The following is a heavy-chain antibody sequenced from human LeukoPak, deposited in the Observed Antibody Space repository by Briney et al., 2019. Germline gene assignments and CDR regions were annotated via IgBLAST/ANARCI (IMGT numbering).Heavy chain of an antibody. CDR2: ISISSSSV. Sequence: GGSLRLSCAASGFTFSTYSMNWVRQAPGKGLEWVPYISISSSSVYYADSVKGRFTISRDNAKNSLYLQMNSLRAEDTAMYYCARDNLTAAGDDNFDIWGQGTMVTVSS. CDR1: GFTFSTYS. V-gene: IGHV3-48*04. CDR3: ARDNLTAAGDDNFDI. D-gene: IGHD6-13*01. J-gene: IGHJ3*02.